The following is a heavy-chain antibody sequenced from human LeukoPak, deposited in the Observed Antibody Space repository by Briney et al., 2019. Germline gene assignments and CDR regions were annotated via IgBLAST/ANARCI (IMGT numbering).Heavy chain of an antibody. Sequence: WETLSLTCAVYGGSFSSYYWSWIRQPPGKGLEWIGEIRHSGSTNYNPSLKSRVTISVETSKNQFSLKLSSVTAADTAVYYCARTINYHFWSGYYTWGQGTLVT. CDR2: IRHSGST. J-gene: IGHJ5*02. CDR1: GGSFSSYY. V-gene: IGHV4-34*01. CDR3: ARTINYHFWSGYYT. D-gene: IGHD3-3*01.